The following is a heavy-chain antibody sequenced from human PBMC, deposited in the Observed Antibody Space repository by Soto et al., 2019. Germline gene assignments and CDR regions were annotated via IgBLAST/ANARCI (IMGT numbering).Heavy chain of an antibody. J-gene: IGHJ6*02. CDR2: IIPIFGTA. D-gene: IGHD3-22*01. Sequence: SVKVSCKASGGTFSSYAISWVRQAPGQGLEWMGGIIPIFGTANYAQKFQGRVTITADESTSTAYMGLSSLRSEDTAVYYCARSRGISSGYYYDYYYGMDVWGQGTTVTVSS. V-gene: IGHV1-69*13. CDR1: GGTFSSYA. CDR3: ARSRGISSGYYYDYYYGMDV.